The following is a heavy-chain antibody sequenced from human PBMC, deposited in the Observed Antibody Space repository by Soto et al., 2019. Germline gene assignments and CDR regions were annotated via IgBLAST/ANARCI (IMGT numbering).Heavy chain of an antibody. D-gene: IGHD1-26*01. CDR2: ISSSGSTI. V-gene: IGHV3-48*03. CDR1: GFTFSSYE. CDR3: ARYGDSGSYPPPKIYYYGMDV. Sequence: GGSLRLSCAASGFTFSSYEMNWVRQAPGKGLEWVSYISSSGSTIYYADSVKGRFTISRDNAKNSLYLQMNSLRAEDTAVYYCARYGDSGSYPPPKIYYYGMDVWGQGTTVTVSS. J-gene: IGHJ6*02.